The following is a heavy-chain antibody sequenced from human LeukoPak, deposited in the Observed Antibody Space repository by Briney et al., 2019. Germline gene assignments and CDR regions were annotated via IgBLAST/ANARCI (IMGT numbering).Heavy chain of an antibody. V-gene: IGHV3-7*05. CDR1: GFTFSSYW. J-gene: IGHJ3*02. CDR2: IKRDGSEK. CDR3: ARARDYGSGKANAFDI. Sequence: GGSLRLSCAASGFTFSSYWMSWVRQAPGKGREWVANIKRDGSEKYYVDSVKGRFPISRDNAENSLYLQMNSLRAEDTAVYYCARARDYGSGKANAFDIWGQGTMVTVSS. D-gene: IGHD3-10*01.